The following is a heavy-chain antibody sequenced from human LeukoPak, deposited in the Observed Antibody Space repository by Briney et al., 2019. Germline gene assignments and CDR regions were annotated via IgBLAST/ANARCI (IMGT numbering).Heavy chain of an antibody. Sequence: SETLSLTCTVSAYSISSGNYWGWIRQPPGKGREGIGSIYHSGNTYYNPSLKSRVTISIDTSKNQFSLKLSSVTAADTAVYYCARGRVGSDGYYYYGMDVWGQGTTVTVSS. V-gene: IGHV4-38-2*02. CDR2: IYHSGNT. CDR3: ARGRVGSDGYYYYGMDV. J-gene: IGHJ6*02. CDR1: AYSISSGNY. D-gene: IGHD1-26*01.